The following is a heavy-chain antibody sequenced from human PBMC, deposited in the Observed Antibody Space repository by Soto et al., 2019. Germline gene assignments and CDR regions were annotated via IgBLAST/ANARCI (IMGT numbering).Heavy chain of an antibody. D-gene: IGHD2-2*01. V-gene: IGHV3-30*18. J-gene: IGHJ4*02. CDR3: AKDLAPNIVVVPAATDY. Sequence: GGSLRLSCAASGVTFSSYGMRWVRQAPGKGLEWVAVISYDGSNKYYADSVKGRFTISRDNSKNTLYLQMNSLRAEDTAVYYCAKDLAPNIVVVPAATDYWGQGTLVTVSS. CDR2: ISYDGSNK. CDR1: GVTFSSYG.